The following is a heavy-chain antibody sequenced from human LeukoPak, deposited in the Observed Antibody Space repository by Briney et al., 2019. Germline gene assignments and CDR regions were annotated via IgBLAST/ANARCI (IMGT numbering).Heavy chain of an antibody. CDR1: GFTFSSYA. CDR3: VKGRRGSSGVFDY. D-gene: IGHD6-19*01. Sequence: PGGSLRLSCAASGFTFSSYAMSWVRQTPGKGLEWVSAISGSGSTYYADSVKGRFTISRDNSKNTLYLQMNSLRAEDTALYYCVKGRRGSSGVFDYWGQGTLVTVSS. V-gene: IGHV3-23*01. CDR2: ISGSGST. J-gene: IGHJ4*02.